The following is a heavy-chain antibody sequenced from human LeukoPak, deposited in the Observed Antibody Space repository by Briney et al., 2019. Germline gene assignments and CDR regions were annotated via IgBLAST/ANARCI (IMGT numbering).Heavy chain of an antibody. J-gene: IGHJ4*02. CDR1: GGSISSYY. CDR3: ARDQGGYGSFDN. CDR2: IYYSGST. Sequence: SETLSLTCTVSGGSISSYYWSWIRQPPGKGLEWIGYIYYSGSTNYNPSLKSRATMSVDTSKNQFSLRLTSVTAADTAVYYCARDQGGYGSFDNWGQGTLVTVSS. D-gene: IGHD5-12*01. V-gene: IGHV4-59*12.